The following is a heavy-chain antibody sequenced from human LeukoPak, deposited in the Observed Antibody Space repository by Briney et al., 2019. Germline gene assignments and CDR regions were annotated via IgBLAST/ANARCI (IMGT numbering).Heavy chain of an antibody. CDR3: ARDSRRGYSYGYDY. Sequence: ASVKVSCKTSGYTFTTHGISWVRQAPGQGLEWMGWISGYNGNRNYAEKVQGRVTMTTDTSTSTAYMELRSLRSDDTAVYYCARDSRRGYSYGYDYWGQGTLVTVSS. CDR2: ISGYNGNR. CDR1: GYTFTTHG. D-gene: IGHD5-18*01. J-gene: IGHJ4*02. V-gene: IGHV1-18*01.